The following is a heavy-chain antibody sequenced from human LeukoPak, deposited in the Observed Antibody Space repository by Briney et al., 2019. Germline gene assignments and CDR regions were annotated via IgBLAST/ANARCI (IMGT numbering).Heavy chain of an antibody. V-gene: IGHV3-23*01. CDR1: GFTVSSNY. D-gene: IGHD5-24*01. J-gene: IGHJ4*02. CDR3: AKDYKSGDGYWDFDY. Sequence: GGSLRLSCAASGFTVSSNYMSWVRQAPGKGLEWVSGISWNSGSIGYADSVKGRFTISRDNSKNTMSMEMNSLRVEDTAVYYCAKDYKSGDGYWDFDYWGQGILVTVSS. CDR2: ISWNSGSI.